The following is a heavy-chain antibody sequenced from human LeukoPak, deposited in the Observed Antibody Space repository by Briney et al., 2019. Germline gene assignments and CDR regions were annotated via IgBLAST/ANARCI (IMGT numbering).Heavy chain of an antibody. CDR1: GFGFTTYK. Sequence: GGSLRLSCAASGFGFTTYKMNWVRQAPGKGLEWVSYIRSSGSTTYYANSVKGRFTISRDNAKNSLYLQMSSLRAEDTAVYYCTRGGNTGYNYNAFDVWGQGTMVTVSS. CDR2: IRSSGSTT. J-gene: IGHJ3*01. D-gene: IGHD3-22*01. V-gene: IGHV3-48*03. CDR3: TRGGNTGYNYNAFDV.